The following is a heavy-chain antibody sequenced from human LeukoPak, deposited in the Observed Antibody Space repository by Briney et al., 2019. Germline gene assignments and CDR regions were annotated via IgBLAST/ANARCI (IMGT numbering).Heavy chain of an antibody. Sequence: GGSLRLSCAASGFTFSSYSMNWVRQAPGKGLEWVSYISSSSSYTNYADSVKGRFTISRDNAKNSLYLQMNSLRAEDTAVYYCARVDDSSGFDYWGQGTLVTVSS. CDR2: ISSSSSYT. V-gene: IGHV3-21*05. D-gene: IGHD3-22*01. CDR1: GFTFSSYS. CDR3: ARVDDSSGFDY. J-gene: IGHJ4*02.